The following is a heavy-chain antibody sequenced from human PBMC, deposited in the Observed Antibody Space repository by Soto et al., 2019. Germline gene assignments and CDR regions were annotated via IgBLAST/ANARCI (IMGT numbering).Heavy chain of an antibody. V-gene: IGHV3-7*01. CDR3: ARIMIFGVVDLFDY. J-gene: IGHJ4*02. CDR2: IKQDGIEK. Sequence: EVQLVESWGGLVQPGGSLRLSCAASGFTFSNYWMSWVRQAPGKGLEWVAIIKQDGIEKYYVDSVKGRFTISRDNAKNSLFLQMNSLRAEDTAVYYCARIMIFGVVDLFDYWGQGILVTVSS. CDR1: GFTFSNYW. D-gene: IGHD3-3*01.